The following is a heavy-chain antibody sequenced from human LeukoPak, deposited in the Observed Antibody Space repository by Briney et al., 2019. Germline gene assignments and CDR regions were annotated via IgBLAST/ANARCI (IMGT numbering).Heavy chain of an antibody. Sequence: PSETLSLTCTVSGGSISSYYWSWIRQPPGKGLEWIGYIYYSGSTNYNPSLKSRVTISVDTSKNQFSLKLSSVTAADTAVYYCARDRFALSGRYYFDYWGQGTLVTVSS. CDR1: GGSISSYY. D-gene: IGHD2-15*01. CDR3: ARDRFALSGRYYFDY. V-gene: IGHV4-59*01. CDR2: IYYSGST. J-gene: IGHJ4*02.